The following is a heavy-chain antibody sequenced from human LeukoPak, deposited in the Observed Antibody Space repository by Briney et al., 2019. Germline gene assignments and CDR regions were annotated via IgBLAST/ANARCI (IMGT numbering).Heavy chain of an antibody. CDR1: GYTFTGYY. CDR3: ARVSPYSSHHWFDP. Sequence: VASVKVSCKAPGYTFTGYYMHWVRQAPGQGLEWMGWINPNSGGTNYAQKFQGRVTMTRDTSISTAYMELSRLRSDDTAVYYCARVSPYSSHHWFDPWGQGTLVTVSS. D-gene: IGHD6-13*01. J-gene: IGHJ5*02. CDR2: INPNSGGT. V-gene: IGHV1-2*02.